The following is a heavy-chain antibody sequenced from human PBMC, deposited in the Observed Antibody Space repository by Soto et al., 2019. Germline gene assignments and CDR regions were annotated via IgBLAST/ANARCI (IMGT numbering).Heavy chain of an antibody. J-gene: IGHJ6*02. D-gene: IGHD3-16*01. CDR2: VSYNGRKE. Sequence: PGGSLRLSCVASGFTFSNYGMHWVRQAPGKGLEWVAIVSYNGRKEYYADSVKGRFSISRDNSKNTLYVQMNTLRDEDTAVYYCAKDSLRGPYYYYAMDVWGQGTTVTVSS. V-gene: IGHV3-30*18. CDR3: AKDSLRGPYYYYAMDV. CDR1: GFTFSNYG.